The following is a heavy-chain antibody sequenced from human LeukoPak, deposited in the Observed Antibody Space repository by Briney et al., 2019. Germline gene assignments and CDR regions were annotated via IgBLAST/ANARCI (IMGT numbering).Heavy chain of an antibody. Sequence: ASVKVSCKVSGYTLTELSMHWVRQAPGRGLEWMGGFDPEDGETIYAQKFQGRVTMTEDTSTDTAYMELSSLRSEDTAVYYCATDSSGYYHTFDYWGQGTLVTVSS. V-gene: IGHV1-24*01. D-gene: IGHD3-22*01. CDR3: ATDSSGYYHTFDY. CDR1: GYTLTELS. CDR2: FDPEDGET. J-gene: IGHJ4*02.